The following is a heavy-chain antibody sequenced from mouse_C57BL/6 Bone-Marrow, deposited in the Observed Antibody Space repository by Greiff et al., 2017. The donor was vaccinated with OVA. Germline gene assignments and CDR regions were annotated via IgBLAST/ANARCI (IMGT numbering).Heavy chain of an antibody. CDR2: IYPGSGNT. D-gene: IGHD1-1*01. V-gene: IGHV1-76*01. CDR1: GYTFTDYY. J-gene: IGHJ4*01. Sequence: QVQLQQSGAELVRPGASVKLSCKASGYTFTDYYINWVKQRPGQGLEWIARIYPGSGNTYYNEKFKGKATLTAEKSSSTAYMQHSSLTSEDSAVYFCARPFITTDYYAMDYWGQGTSVTVSS. CDR3: ARPFITTDYYAMDY.